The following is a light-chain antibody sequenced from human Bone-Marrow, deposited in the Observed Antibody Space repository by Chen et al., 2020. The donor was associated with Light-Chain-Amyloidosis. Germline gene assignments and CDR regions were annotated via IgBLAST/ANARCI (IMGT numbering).Light chain of an antibody. CDR2: QTS. Sequence: EIVMTQTPLSSPVTLGQPASISCRSSRSLLHSDGNTYLSWFQQRPGQPPRLLIYQTSHRFSGVPDRFSGSGAGTYFTLKISRVEAEDVGSYYCMQATQFPLTFGGGTKVEIK. CDR1: RSLLHSDGNTY. J-gene: IGKJ4*01. V-gene: IGKV2-24*01. CDR3: MQATQFPLT.